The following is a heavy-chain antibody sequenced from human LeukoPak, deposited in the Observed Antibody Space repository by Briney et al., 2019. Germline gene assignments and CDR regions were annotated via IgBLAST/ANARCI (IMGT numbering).Heavy chain of an antibody. J-gene: IGHJ4*02. V-gene: IGHV1-2*02. Sequence: GASVKVPCKASGYTFTGYYMHWVRQAPGQGLEWMGWINPNSGGTNYAQKFQGRVTMTRDTSISTAYMELSRLRSDDTAVYYCARDGYYYDSSGYYYGYWGQGTLVTVSS. CDR1: GYTFTGYY. CDR3: ARDGYYYDSSGYYYGY. CDR2: INPNSGGT. D-gene: IGHD3-22*01.